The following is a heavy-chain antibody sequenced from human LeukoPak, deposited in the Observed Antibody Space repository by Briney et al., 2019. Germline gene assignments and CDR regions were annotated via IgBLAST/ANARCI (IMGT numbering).Heavy chain of an antibody. V-gene: IGHV3-7*01. J-gene: IGHJ4*02. CDR2: IKQDGSQE. CDR3: ARGVPYDSWSGPHYSDY. Sequence: WGSLRLSCAASRFTLSTYRMSWVRQAPGKGLEWVAHIKQDGSQEYYVDSVKGRFTISRDSAKNSLYLQMNSLRAEDTAVYYCARGVPYDSWSGPHYSDYWGQGTLVTVSS. CDR1: RFTLSTYR. D-gene: IGHD3-3*01.